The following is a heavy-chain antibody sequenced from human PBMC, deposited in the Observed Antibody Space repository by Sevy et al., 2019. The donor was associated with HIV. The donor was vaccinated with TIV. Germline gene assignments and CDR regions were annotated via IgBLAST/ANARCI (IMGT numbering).Heavy chain of an antibody. CDR3: AKDRRDYGDHEGGDY. V-gene: IGHV3-30*18. J-gene: IGHJ4*02. D-gene: IGHD4-17*01. CDR2: ISYDGSNK. CDR1: GFTFSSYG. Sequence: GGSLRLSCAASGFTFSSYGMHWVRQAPGKGLEWVAVISYDGSNKYYADSVKGRFTISRDNSKNTLYLQMNSLRAEDTAVYYCAKDRRDYGDHEGGDYWGQGTLVTVSS.